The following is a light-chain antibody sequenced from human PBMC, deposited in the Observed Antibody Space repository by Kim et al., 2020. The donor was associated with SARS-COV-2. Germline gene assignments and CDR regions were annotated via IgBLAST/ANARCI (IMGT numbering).Light chain of an antibody. CDR1: SSDIGGFNY. V-gene: IGLV2-14*03. CDR3: YSYTSSSTRV. Sequence: QSALTQPASVSGSPGQSITISCTGTSSDIGGFNYVSWFQQHPGKAPKLMIYDVANRPSGVSNRFSGSKSGNTASLTISGLQAEDEADYYCYSYTSSSTRVFGGGTQLTVL. J-gene: IGLJ3*02. CDR2: DVA.